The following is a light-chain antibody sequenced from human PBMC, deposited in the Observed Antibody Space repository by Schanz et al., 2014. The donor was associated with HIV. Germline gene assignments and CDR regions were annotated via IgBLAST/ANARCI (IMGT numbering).Light chain of an antibody. CDR2: DVS. CDR3: ISYTSETVV. J-gene: IGLJ2*01. CDR1: SSDVGGYNY. Sequence: QSALTQPPSASGSPGQSVTISCTGTSSDVGGYNYVSWYQQHPGKAPKLMIYDVSNRPSGVSSRFSGSKSSNTASLTISGLRAEDDADYYCISYTSETVVFGGGTKLTVL. V-gene: IGLV2-14*03.